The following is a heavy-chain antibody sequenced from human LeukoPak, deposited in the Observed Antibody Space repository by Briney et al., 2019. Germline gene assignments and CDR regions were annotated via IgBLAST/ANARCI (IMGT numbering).Heavy chain of an antibody. J-gene: IGHJ3*01. CDR3: ARDRSDAFDF. CDR2: IYSNSGGT. Sequence: ASVKVSCKAFGYAFTGYHIQWVREAPGQGLEWMGRIYSNSGGTNYAQKFQGRVTMTRDTSISTAYMELSRLRSDDTAVYYCARDRSDAFDFWGQGTMVTVSS. V-gene: IGHV1-2*06. CDR1: GYAFTGYH.